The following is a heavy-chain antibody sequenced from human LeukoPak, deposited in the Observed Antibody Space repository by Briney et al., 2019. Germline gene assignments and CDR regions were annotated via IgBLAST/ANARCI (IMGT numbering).Heavy chain of an antibody. Sequence: GGSLRLSCAASGFTFSDYYMSWIRQAPGKGLEWVSYISSSGSTIYYADSVKGRFTISRDNAKNSLYLQMNSLRAEDTAVYYCARDRFDVLRFLEWSLDAFDIWGQGTMVTVSS. D-gene: IGHD3-3*01. CDR2: ISSSGSTI. CDR3: ARDRFDVLRFLEWSLDAFDI. J-gene: IGHJ3*02. CDR1: GFTFSDYY. V-gene: IGHV3-11*04.